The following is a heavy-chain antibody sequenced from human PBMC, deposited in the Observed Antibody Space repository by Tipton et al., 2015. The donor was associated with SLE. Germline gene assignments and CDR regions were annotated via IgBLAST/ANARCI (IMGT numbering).Heavy chain of an antibody. D-gene: IGHD2-21*02. J-gene: IGHJ6*02. Sequence: TLSLTCSVSGGSISTNYWIWIRQPPGKGLEWIGYISDGGGTNYNPSLKSRVTISIDPAKNQFSLKLTSVTAADTAVYYCVRGMVTWRGAIIGVDVWGQGPSVNVSS. V-gene: IGHV4-59*08. CDR1: GGSISTNY. CDR2: ISDGGGT. CDR3: VRGMVTWRGAIIGVDV.